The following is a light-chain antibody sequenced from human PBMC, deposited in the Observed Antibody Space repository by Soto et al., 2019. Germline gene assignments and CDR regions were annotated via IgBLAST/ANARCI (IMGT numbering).Light chain of an antibody. CDR2: GAS. V-gene: IGKV3-20*01. CDR3: QQYGRSHPLLT. Sequence: EIVLTQSPGTLSLSPGERATLSCRASQSVSSSYLAWYQQKPGQAPRLLIYGASSRATGIPDRFSGSGSGTDFTLTISRLEPEDFAVYYCQQYGRSHPLLTFGGGTKVEIK. CDR1: QSVSSSY. J-gene: IGKJ4*01.